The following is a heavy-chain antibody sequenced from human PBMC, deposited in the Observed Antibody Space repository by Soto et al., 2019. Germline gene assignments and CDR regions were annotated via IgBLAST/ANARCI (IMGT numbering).Heavy chain of an antibody. CDR3: ETGAYCSGGSCSDYYYYYYGMDL. V-gene: IGHV1-58*01. Sequence: QMQLVQSGPEVKKPGTSVKVSCKTSGFTFRSSAVQWVRQARGQRLEWIGWLVVGTGNTNHAQKCQEGVTISSARYTNPVSMELSSLTSEDTAVYYCETGAYCSGGSCSDYYYYYYGMDLWGQGTTVTVSS. CDR2: LVVGTGNT. D-gene: IGHD2-15*01. J-gene: IGHJ6*02. CDR1: GFTFRSSA.